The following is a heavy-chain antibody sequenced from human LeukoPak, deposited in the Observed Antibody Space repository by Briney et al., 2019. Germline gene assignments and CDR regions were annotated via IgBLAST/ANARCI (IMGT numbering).Heavy chain of an antibody. CDR1: GFTFSSYS. D-gene: IGHD3-16*01. CDR2: ISSSSSTI. J-gene: IGHJ6*03. V-gene: IGHV3-48*01. CDR3: ARAPAGGLPRWGDYYMDV. Sequence: PGGSLRLSCAASGFTFSSYSMNWVRQAPGKGLEWVSYISSSSSTIYYADSVKGRFTISRDNAENSLYLQMNSLRAEDTAVYYCARAPAGGLPRWGDYYMDVWGKGTTVTVSS.